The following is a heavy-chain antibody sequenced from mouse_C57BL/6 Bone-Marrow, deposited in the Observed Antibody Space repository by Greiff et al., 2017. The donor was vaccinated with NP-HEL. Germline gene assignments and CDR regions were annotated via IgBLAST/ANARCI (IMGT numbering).Heavy chain of an antibody. V-gene: IGHV1-81*01. CDR2: IYPRSGNT. CDR1: GYTFTSYG. D-gene: IGHD1-1*01. CDR3: AREGGYYGSSYWYFDV. Sequence: QVQLQQSGAELARPGASVKLSCKASGYTFTSYGISWVKQRTGQGLEWIGEIYPRSGNTYYNEKFKGKATLTADKSSSTAYMELRSLTSEDSAVYFCAREGGYYGSSYWYFDVWGTGTTVTVSS. J-gene: IGHJ1*03.